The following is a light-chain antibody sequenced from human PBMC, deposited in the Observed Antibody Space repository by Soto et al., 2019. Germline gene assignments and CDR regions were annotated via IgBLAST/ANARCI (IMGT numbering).Light chain of an antibody. J-gene: IGKJ1*01. V-gene: IGKV3-15*01. Sequence: EIVMTQSPATLSVSPGERATLSCRASQSVSSNLAWYQQKPGQAPRLLIYGASTRATGVAARFSGSGSGTEFTLTISSLQPEDFAVYHCQQYKNWPLTFGQGTKVDIK. CDR2: GAS. CDR1: QSVSSN. CDR3: QQYKNWPLT.